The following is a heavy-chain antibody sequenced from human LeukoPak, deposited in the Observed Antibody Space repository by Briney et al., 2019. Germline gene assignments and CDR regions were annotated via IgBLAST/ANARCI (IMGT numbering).Heavy chain of an antibody. J-gene: IGHJ4*02. CDR2: IFYSGGT. Sequence: SGTLSLTCIVSGASLSTYYGTWIRQAPGKGLEWIGYIFYSGGTNYNSSLKSRVTLSIDTSKNQFSLELTSVTAADTAVYYCARIGAAGTRYYFDYWSQGTLVTVSS. CDR1: GASLSTYY. CDR3: ARIGAAGTRYYFDY. D-gene: IGHD6-13*01. V-gene: IGHV4-59*01.